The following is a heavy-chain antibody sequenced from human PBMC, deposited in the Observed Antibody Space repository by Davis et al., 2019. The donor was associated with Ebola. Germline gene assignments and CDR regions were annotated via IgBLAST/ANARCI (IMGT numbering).Heavy chain of an antibody. CDR2: IIPIFGTA. CDR1: GGTFSSYA. J-gene: IGHJ5*02. CDR3: ARGPGVYSSSWYPYNWFDP. V-gene: IGHV1-69*13. Sequence: AASVKVSCKASGGTFSSYAISWVRQAPGQGLEWMGGIIPIFGTANYAQKFQGRVTITADESTSTAYMELSSLRSEDTAVYYCARGPGVYSSSWYPYNWFDPWGQGTLVTVSS. D-gene: IGHD6-13*01.